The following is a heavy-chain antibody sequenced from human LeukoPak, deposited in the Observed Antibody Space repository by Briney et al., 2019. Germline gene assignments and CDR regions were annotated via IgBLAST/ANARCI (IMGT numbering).Heavy chain of an antibody. Sequence: GGSLRLSCAAPGFTFSDYYMSWIRQAPGKGLEWVSYISSSGSTIYYADSVKGRFTISRDNAKNSLYLQMNSLRAEDTAVYYCARKDSSGWSFDYWGQGTLVTVSS. J-gene: IGHJ4*02. D-gene: IGHD6-19*01. CDR2: ISSSGSTI. CDR3: ARKDSSGWSFDY. V-gene: IGHV3-11*01. CDR1: GFTFSDYY.